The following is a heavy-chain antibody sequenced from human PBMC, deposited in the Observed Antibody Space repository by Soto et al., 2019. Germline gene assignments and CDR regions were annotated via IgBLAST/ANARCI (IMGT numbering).Heavy chain of an antibody. CDR3: ARPKTIGAAAGKGWFDP. J-gene: IGHJ5*02. CDR2: IYYTGST. V-gene: IGHV4-59*08. D-gene: IGHD6-13*01. CDR1: GDSIWNNY. Sequence: SETLSLTCTVSGDSIWNNYWSWIRQPPGKGLEWVCYIYYTGSTKYNPSLKSRVTISVDTSKNQVSLMLTSVTAADTAMYYCARPKTIGAAAGKGWFDPWGQGTLVT.